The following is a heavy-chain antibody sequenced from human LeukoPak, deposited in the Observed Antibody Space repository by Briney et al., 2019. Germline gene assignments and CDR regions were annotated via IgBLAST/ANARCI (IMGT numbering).Heavy chain of an antibody. Sequence: SETLSLTCTVSGGSISNHYWGWIRQPAGKGLEWIGHIYTSGSTNYNPSLKSRVTMSIDTSKKQFSLKLSSVTAADTAVYYCARAVVPAANWFDPWGQGTLVTVSS. CDR2: IYTSGST. V-gene: IGHV4-4*07. CDR1: GGSISNHY. D-gene: IGHD2-2*01. CDR3: ARAVVPAANWFDP. J-gene: IGHJ5*02.